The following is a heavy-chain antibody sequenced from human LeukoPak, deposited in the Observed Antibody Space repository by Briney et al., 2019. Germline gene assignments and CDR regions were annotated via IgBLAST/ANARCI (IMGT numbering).Heavy chain of an antibody. CDR1: GFTFSSHG. CDR2: ISGSGGST. V-gene: IGHV3-23*01. CDR3: AKAPGAMAYYFDY. D-gene: IGHD5-18*01. J-gene: IGHJ4*02. Sequence: GESLRLSCAASGFTFSSHGMSWVRQAPGKGLEWVSAISGSGGSTYYADSVKGRFTISRDNSKNTLYLQMNSLRAEDTAVYYCAKAPGAMAYYFDYWGQGTLVTVSS.